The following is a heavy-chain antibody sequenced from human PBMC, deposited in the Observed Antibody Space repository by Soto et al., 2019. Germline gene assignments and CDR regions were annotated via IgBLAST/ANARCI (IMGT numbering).Heavy chain of an antibody. V-gene: IGHV1-2*02. CDR1: GYTFTAQY. Sequence: GASVKVSCKASGYTFTAQYLHWVRKAPGEGLEWMGWISPTTGATRYAQKSQGRVTMTRDTSMSTAYLEVRSLRPDDTAVYYCAKGDSSWVSWFDPWGQGTLVTVSS. CDR3: AKGDSSWVSWFDP. CDR2: ISPTTGAT. J-gene: IGHJ5*02. D-gene: IGHD6-19*01.